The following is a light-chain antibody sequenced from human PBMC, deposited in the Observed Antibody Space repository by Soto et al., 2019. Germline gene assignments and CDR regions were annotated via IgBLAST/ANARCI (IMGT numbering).Light chain of an antibody. Sequence: EIVLTQSPGTLSLSPGERATLSCRASQTVNSNYLVWYQQKPGQAPRLLINAASSRATGIPERFSGSGSGTTLPLTISRLEPEDFAVYYCQQYDNTPFTFGRGTKVYIK. CDR3: QQYDNTPFT. J-gene: IGKJ3*01. V-gene: IGKV3-20*01. CDR1: QTVNSNY. CDR2: AAS.